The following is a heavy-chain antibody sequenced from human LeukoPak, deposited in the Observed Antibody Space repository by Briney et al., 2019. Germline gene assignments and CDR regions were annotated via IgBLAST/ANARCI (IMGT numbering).Heavy chain of an antibody. D-gene: IGHD5-24*01. CDR2: IDYSGTP. Sequence: SETLSLTCTVSGGSISNYYWSWFRQPPGKGLEWIGYIDYSGTPNYNPSLKSRVTISVGTSKNQFSPKLSSVTAADTALYYCARQTLERDGYNYPWDWGQGTLVTVSS. CDR3: ARQTLERDGYNYPWD. V-gene: IGHV4-59*08. J-gene: IGHJ1*01. CDR1: GGSISNYY.